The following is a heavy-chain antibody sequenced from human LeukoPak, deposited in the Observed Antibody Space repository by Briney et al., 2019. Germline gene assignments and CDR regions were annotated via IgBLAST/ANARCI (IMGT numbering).Heavy chain of an antibody. CDR2: IYGGGST. D-gene: IGHD5-24*01. CDR1: GFTVSNNY. J-gene: IGHJ4*02. CDR3: ARDSVRWLQHDY. V-gene: IGHV3-53*01. Sequence: GGSLRLSCAASGFTVSNNYMSWVRQAPGKGLEWVSVIYGGGSTYYADSVHDRLTISRDNYKNTLYLQMNSLRDDDTAVYYCARDSVRWLQHDYWGQGTLVTVSS.